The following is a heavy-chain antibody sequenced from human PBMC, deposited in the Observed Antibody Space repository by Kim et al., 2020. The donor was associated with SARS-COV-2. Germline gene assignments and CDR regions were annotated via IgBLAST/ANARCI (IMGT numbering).Heavy chain of an antibody. CDR3: ARGTVTTKGDAFDI. J-gene: IGHJ3*02. Sequence: AQKLQGRVTMTTDTSTSTAYMELRSLRSDDTAVYYCARGTVTTKGDAFDIWGQGTMVTVSS. D-gene: IGHD4-17*01. V-gene: IGHV1-18*01.